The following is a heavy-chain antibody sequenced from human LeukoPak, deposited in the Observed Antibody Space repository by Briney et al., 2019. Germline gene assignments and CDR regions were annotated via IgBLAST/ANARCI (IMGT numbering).Heavy chain of an antibody. Sequence: SETLSLTCAVSGGSISSGGYSWSWIRQPPGKGLEWIGYIYYSGSTNYNPSLKSRVTISVDTSKNQFSLKLSSVTAADTAVYYCARDPSTYSSSWPYGMDVWGQGTTVTVSS. J-gene: IGHJ6*02. D-gene: IGHD6-13*01. CDR3: ARDPSTYSSSWPYGMDV. V-gene: IGHV4-61*08. CDR2: IYYSGST. CDR1: GGSISSGGYS.